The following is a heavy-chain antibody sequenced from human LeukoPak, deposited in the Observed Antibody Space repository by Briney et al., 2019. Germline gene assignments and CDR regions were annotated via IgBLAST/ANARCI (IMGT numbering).Heavy chain of an antibody. V-gene: IGHV3-23*01. CDR3: AKGELPHGFDY. J-gene: IGHJ4*02. D-gene: IGHD1-26*01. CDR1: GFTFSSYA. Sequence: GGSLRLSCAASGFTFSSYAMSWVRQAPGKGLEWVSAISGSGDSTYYGDSVKGRFTISRDNSKNTLYLQMNSLRAEDTAVYYCAKGELPHGFDYWGQGTLVTVSS. CDR2: ISGSGDST.